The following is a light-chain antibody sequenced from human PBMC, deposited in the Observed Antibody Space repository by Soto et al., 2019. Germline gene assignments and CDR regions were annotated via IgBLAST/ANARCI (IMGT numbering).Light chain of an antibody. CDR3: SSYTSTNSWV. J-gene: IGLJ3*02. CDR2: DVS. V-gene: IGLV2-14*01. Sequence: QSALTQSASVSGSPGPSITISCTGTSSDVGGYNYVSCYQQHTGKDPKLIIYDVSNRPSGVSTRFSGSKSGNTASLTISGLQAEDEADYSCSSYTSTNSWVFGGRTQLTVL. CDR1: SSDVGGYNY.